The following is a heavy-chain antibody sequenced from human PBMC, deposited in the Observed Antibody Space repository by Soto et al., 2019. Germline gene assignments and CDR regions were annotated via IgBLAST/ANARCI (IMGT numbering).Heavy chain of an antibody. CDR2: IYYSGST. D-gene: IGHD5-18*01. CDR3: ARNVGYSYGSYYYYYDMDV. CDR1: GGSISSSSYY. J-gene: IGHJ6*02. Sequence: SETLSLTCTVAGGSISSSSYYWGWIRQPPGKGLEWIGSIYYSGSTYYNPSLKSRVTISVDTSKNNFSLKLSSTTAADTAVYYCARNVGYSYGSYYYYYDMDVWGQGTTVTVS. V-gene: IGHV4-39*02.